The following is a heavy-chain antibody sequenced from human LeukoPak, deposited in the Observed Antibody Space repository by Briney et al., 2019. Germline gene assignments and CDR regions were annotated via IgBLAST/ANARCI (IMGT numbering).Heavy chain of an antibody. V-gene: IGHV1-69*05. CDR3: ARGDYDFWSGPSPQYYMDV. D-gene: IGHD3-3*01. CDR1: GGTFSSYA. J-gene: IGHJ6*03. CDR2: IIPIFGTA. Sequence: ASVKVSCKASGGTFSSYAISWVRQAPGQGLEWMGGIIPIFGTANYAQKFQGRVTITTDESTSTAYMELSSLRSEDTAVYYCARGDYDFWSGPSPQYYMDVWGKGITVTVSS.